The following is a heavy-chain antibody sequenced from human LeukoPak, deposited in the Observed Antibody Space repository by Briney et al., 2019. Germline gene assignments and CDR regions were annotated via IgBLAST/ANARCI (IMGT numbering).Heavy chain of an antibody. CDR1: GFTFSNYG. CDR2: IWYNGNTK. V-gene: IGHV3-33*01. J-gene: IGHJ4*02. CDR3: ARDAETGYSYGYTPDF. D-gene: IGHD5-18*01. Sequence: GGSLRLSCAASGFTFSNYGMHWVRQAPGKGLEWVAVIWYNGNTKYFADSVRGRFTISRDNSKNIVHLQMNSLRVEDTSIYYCARDAETGYSYGYTPDFWGQGTLVTVSS.